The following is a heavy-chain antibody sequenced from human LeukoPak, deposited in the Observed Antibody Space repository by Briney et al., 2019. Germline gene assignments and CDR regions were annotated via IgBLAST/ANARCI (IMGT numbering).Heavy chain of an antibody. Sequence: SQTLSLTCIVSGGSINSGDYYWSWIRQPPGKGLEWIGYIYYSGSTNYNPSLKSRVTISVDTSKNQFSLKLSSVTAADTAVYYCARELPSTYYDFWSGPAYFDYWGQGTLVTVSS. J-gene: IGHJ4*02. V-gene: IGHV4-30-4*08. D-gene: IGHD3-3*01. CDR1: GGSINSGDYY. CDR2: IYYSGST. CDR3: ARELPSTYYDFWSGPAYFDY.